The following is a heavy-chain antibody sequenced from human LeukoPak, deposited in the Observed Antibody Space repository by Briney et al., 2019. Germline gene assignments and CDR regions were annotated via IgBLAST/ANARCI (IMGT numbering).Heavy chain of an antibody. J-gene: IGHJ4*02. V-gene: IGHV1-2*02. CDR1: GYTFTGYY. Sequence: GASVKVSCKASGYTFTGYYMHWVRQAPGQGLEWMGWINPNSGGTNYAQKFQGRVTMTRDTSISTAYMELSRLGSDDTAVYYCARETTIVGATIYFDYWGQGTLVTVSS. D-gene: IGHD1-26*01. CDR3: ARETTIVGATIYFDY. CDR2: INPNSGGT.